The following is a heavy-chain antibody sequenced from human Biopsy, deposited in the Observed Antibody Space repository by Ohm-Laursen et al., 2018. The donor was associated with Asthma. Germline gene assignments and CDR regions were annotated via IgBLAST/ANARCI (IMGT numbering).Heavy chain of an antibody. Sequence: SQTLSLTCTVSYGSITSGGYYWTWIRQHLGKGLERIGFIYYSGCTYYNPSLKSRVSISIDTSKNQFSLKLSSVTAADTAVYYCARAQNYYDSRGYYRSFDYWGQGTLVTVSS. CDR1: YGSITSGGYY. D-gene: IGHD3-22*01. J-gene: IGHJ4*02. CDR2: IYYSGCT. CDR3: ARAQNYYDSRGYYRSFDY. V-gene: IGHV4-31*03.